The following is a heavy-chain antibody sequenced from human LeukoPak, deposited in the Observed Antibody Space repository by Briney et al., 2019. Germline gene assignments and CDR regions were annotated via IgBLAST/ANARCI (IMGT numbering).Heavy chain of an antibody. J-gene: IGHJ6*02. Sequence: SETLSLTCTVSGGSISNYYWSWIRQPPGKGLEWIGYIYYSGSTNYNPSLKSRVTISVDTSKNQFSLKLSSVTAADTAVYYCARDQGIAAAGNYYYYYGMDVWGQGTTVTVSS. CDR2: IYYSGST. D-gene: IGHD6-13*01. CDR3: ARDQGIAAAGNYYYYYGMDV. V-gene: IGHV4-59*01. CDR1: GGSISNYY.